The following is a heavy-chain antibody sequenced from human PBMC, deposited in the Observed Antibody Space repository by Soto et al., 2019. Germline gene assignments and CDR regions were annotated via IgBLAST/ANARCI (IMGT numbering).Heavy chain of an antibody. CDR3: ARTDYRPLVDI. D-gene: IGHD4-17*01. CDR2: INHSGST. V-gene: IGHV4-34*01. Sequence: QVQLQQWGAGLLKPSETLSLTCAVYGGSFSGYYWSWISQPPGKGLEWIGEINHSGSTTYNPSLKSRVTISGDTAKNQFSLKLSSVTAADTAVYYCARTDYRPLVDIWGQGTMVTVSS. CDR1: GGSFSGYY. J-gene: IGHJ3*02.